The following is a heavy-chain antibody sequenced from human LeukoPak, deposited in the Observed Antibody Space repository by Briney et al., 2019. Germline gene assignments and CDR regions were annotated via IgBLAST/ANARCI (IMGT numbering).Heavy chain of an antibody. CDR1: GYSFTSYW. Sequence: GESLQISCKGSGYSFTSYWISWVRQMPGKGLEWMGRIDPSDSYTNYSPSFQGHVTISADKSISTAYLQWSSLKASDTAMYYCARRAAAGRGYYGMDVWGQGTAVTVSS. CDR2: IDPSDSYT. J-gene: IGHJ6*02. V-gene: IGHV5-10-1*01. CDR3: ARRAAAGRGYYGMDV. D-gene: IGHD6-13*01.